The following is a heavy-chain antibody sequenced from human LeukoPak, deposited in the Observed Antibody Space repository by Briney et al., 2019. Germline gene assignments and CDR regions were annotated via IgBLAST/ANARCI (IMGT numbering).Heavy chain of an antibody. CDR3: ARARGGYDLDY. D-gene: IGHD5-12*01. CDR1: GFTFSDSA. J-gene: IGHJ4*02. V-gene: IGHV3-23*01. CDR2: VNGGGSST. Sequence: RGSLRLSCAGYGFTFSDSAMNWVRQAPAKGLEWDSSVNGGGSSTYYADSVKGRFTISRDNSRNTLYLQMNSLRVEDTAVYYCARARGGYDLDYWGQGTLVTVSS.